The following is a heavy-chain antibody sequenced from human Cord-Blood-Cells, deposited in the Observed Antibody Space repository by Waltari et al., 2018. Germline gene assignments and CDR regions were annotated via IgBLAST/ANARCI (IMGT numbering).Heavy chain of an antibody. V-gene: IGHV1-2*04. CDR2: NNPNSGGT. J-gene: IGHJ4*02. D-gene: IGHD3-16*01. CDR1: GYTFTGYY. Sequence: QVQLVQSGAEVKKPGASVKVSCKASGYTFTGYYMHWVRQAPGQGLEWMGWNNPNSGGTNYAQKVQGWVTMTRDTSISTAYMELSRLRSDDTAVYYCARSASLGSLRYFDYWGQGTLVTVSS. CDR3: ARSASLGSLRYFDY.